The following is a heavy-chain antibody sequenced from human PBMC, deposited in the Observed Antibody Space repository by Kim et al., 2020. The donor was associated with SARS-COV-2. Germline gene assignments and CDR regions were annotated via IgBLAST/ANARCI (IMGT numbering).Heavy chain of an antibody. Sequence: AHSGKGRFTISRENSKKPLYLQMNTLRVEDTAVYYCARSLYAASTRSLDSWGQGTLVTVSS. J-gene: IGHJ4*02. CDR3: ARSLYAASTRSLDS. V-gene: IGHV3-23*01. D-gene: IGHD2-8*01.